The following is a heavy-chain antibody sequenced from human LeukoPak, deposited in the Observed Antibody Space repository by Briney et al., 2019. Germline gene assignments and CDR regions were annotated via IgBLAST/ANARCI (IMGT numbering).Heavy chain of an antibody. CDR2: INPNSGAT. D-gene: IGHD1-26*01. Sequence: ASVKVSCKASGYTFSVYFIHWVRQAPGQGLEWMGRINPNSGATDYAQKFQGRVTMTRDTSISTAYMELSSLKSDDTAVYYCAKIGSSHDFDYWGQGTLITVSS. CDR3: AKIGSSHDFDY. V-gene: IGHV1-2*06. J-gene: IGHJ4*02. CDR1: GYTFSVYF.